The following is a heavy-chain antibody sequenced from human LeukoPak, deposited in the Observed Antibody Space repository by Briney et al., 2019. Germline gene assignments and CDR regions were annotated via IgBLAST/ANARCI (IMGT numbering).Heavy chain of an antibody. D-gene: IGHD6-19*01. J-gene: IGHJ4*02. V-gene: IGHV4-31*03. CDR3: AGRRSSGWYAY. CDR2: IYYSGST. CDR1: GGSISSGGYY. Sequence: SETLSLTCTVSGGSISSGGYYWSWISQHPGKGLEWIGYIYYSGSTYYNLSLKSRVTISVDTSKNQFSLKLSSVTAADTAVYYCAGRRSSGWYAYWGQGTLVTVSS.